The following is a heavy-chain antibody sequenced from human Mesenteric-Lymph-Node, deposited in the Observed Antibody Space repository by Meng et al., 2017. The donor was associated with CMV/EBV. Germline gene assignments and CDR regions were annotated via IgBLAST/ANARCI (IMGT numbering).Heavy chain of an antibody. V-gene: IGHV1-2*02. CDR2: INPNSGGT. Sequence: ASVKVSCKASGYTFTAYYIHWVRQVPGQGLEWMGWINPNSGGTNFAQRFQGRVTMTRDTSISTAYMELSSLISDDTAVYYCARDRGEWELRHDAFDIWGQGTMVTVSS. CDR1: GYTFTAYY. D-gene: IGHD1-26*01. CDR3: ARDRGEWELRHDAFDI. J-gene: IGHJ3*02.